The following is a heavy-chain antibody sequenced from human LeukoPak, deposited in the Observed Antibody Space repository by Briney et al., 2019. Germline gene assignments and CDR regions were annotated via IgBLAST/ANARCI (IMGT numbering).Heavy chain of an antibody. CDR2: VSGDGVRT. Sequence: GGSLRLSCTGFIFSNYAVSWVRQAPGKGLEWVSAVSGDGVRTFYADSVKGRFTISRDNSMSTLSLQMNSLRAEDTAVYYCAGVAPGYTGYSSAWYTDYWGQGTLVSVSS. V-gene: IGHV3-23*01. D-gene: IGHD6-19*01. CDR3: AGVAPGYTGYSSAWYTDY. J-gene: IGHJ4*02. CDR1: GFIFSNYA.